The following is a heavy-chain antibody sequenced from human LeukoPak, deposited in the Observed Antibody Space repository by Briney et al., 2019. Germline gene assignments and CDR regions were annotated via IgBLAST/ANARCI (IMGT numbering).Heavy chain of an antibody. Sequence: ASVKVSCKASGHTFTGYYMHWVRQAPGQGLEWMGWINPNSGGTNYAQKFQGRVTMTRDTSISTAYMELSRLRSDDTAVYYCARAVLKFDVVLTAINAFDIWGQGTMVTVSS. CDR3: ARAVLKFDVVLTAINAFDI. V-gene: IGHV1-2*02. D-gene: IGHD2-21*02. CDR2: INPNSGGT. J-gene: IGHJ3*02. CDR1: GHTFTGYY.